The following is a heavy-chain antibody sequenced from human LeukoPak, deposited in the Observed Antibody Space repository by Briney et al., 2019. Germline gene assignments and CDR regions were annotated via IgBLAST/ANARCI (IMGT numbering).Heavy chain of an antibody. CDR2: IKPDGSEQ. CDR1: GFTFSRYS. CDR3: ADGGFDS. V-gene: IGHV3-7*01. Sequence: PGGSLRLSCAASGFTFSRYSMSWVRQAPGKGLEWVANIKPDGSEQDYVDSAKGRFTISRDNAKNSLYLRMNTLRAEDTAVYYCADGGFDSWGQGTLVTVSS. D-gene: IGHD3-16*01. J-gene: IGHJ4*02.